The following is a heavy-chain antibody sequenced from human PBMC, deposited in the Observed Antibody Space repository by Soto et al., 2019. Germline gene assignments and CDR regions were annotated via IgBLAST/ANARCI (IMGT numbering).Heavy chain of an antibody. CDR1: GGTFSSYA. J-gene: IGHJ4*02. CDR2: SIPIFGTA. V-gene: IGHV1-69*01. CDR3: AGGNRMGATNFDY. D-gene: IGHD1-26*01. Sequence: QVQLVQSGAEVKKPGSSVKVSCKASGGTFSSYAISWVRQAPGQGLEWLGGSIPIFGTANYAQKFQGRVTITADETTSTAYMELSRLRSEDTAVYYGAGGNRMGATNFDYLGQGTLVTVSS.